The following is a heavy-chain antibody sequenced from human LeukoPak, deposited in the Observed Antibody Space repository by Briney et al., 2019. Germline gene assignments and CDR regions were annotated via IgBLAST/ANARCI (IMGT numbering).Heavy chain of an antibody. Sequence: ASVKVSCTASGYTFTDYYMHWVRQAPGQGLEWMGWINPNTGGTHYAQKIQDRVSMTRDTSITTVYMELSSLRSDDTAVYYCARVKAWELSFDYWGQGTLVTVSS. D-gene: IGHD1-7*01. CDR3: ARVKAWELSFDY. V-gene: IGHV1-2*02. CDR2: INPNTGGT. CDR1: GYTFTDYY. J-gene: IGHJ4*02.